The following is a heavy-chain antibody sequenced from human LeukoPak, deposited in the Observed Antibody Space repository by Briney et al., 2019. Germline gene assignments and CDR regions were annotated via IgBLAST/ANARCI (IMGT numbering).Heavy chain of an antibody. D-gene: IGHD2/OR15-2a*01. CDR3: ARLLTTEGDWFDP. J-gene: IGHJ5*02. CDR2: IYYSGST. CDR1: GGSISSYY. Sequence: SETLSLTCTVSGGSISSYYWSWIRQPPGEGLEWIGYIYYSGSTNYNPSLKSRVTISVDTSKNQFSLKLSSVTAADTAVYYCARLLTTEGDWFDPWGQGTLVTVSS. V-gene: IGHV4-59*01.